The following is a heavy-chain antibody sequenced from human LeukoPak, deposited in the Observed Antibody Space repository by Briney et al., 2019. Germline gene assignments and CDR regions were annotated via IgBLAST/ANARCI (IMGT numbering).Heavy chain of an antibody. V-gene: IGHV3-7*01. D-gene: IGHD2-15*01. Sequence: GGSLRLSCEASGFIFSNYWMSWGRQAPGKGQEWVANIKDDGSETHYVDSVKGRFTISRDNGKNSLYVQMNSLRAEDTAVYYCAREGVLVAKDYWGQGTLVTVSS. CDR1: GFIFSNYW. CDR3: AREGVLVAKDY. J-gene: IGHJ4*02. CDR2: IKDDGSET.